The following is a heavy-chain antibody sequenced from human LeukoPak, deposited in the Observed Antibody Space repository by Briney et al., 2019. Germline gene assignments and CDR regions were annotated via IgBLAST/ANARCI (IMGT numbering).Heavy chain of an antibody. CDR3: ARESAATGDWFLDL. J-gene: IGHJ2*01. Sequence: GGSLRLSCAASGFNFPPYWMHWVRQAPGKGLVWVSRVSYDGLTTAYAESVKGRFTISRDNARNTLDPQMNSLRAEDTAVYYCARESAATGDWFLDLWGRGTLVIVSS. CDR1: GFNFPPYW. CDR2: VSYDGLTT. V-gene: IGHV3-74*01. D-gene: IGHD6-25*01.